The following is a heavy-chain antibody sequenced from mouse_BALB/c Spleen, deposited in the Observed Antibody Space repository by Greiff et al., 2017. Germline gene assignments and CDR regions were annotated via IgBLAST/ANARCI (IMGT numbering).Heavy chain of an antibody. CDR2: ISYSGST. J-gene: IGHJ4*01. V-gene: IGHV3-2*02. CDR1: GYSITSDYA. CDR3: ARDYAMDY. Sequence: EVQLVESGPGLVKPSQSLSLTCTVSGYSITSDYAWNWVRQFPGNKLEWMDYISYSGSTSYNPSLKSRISITRDTSKNQFFLQLNSVTTEDTATYYCARDYAMDYWGQGTSVTVSS.